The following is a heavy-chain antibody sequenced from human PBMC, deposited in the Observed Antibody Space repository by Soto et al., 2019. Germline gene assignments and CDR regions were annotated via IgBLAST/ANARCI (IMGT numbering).Heavy chain of an antibody. J-gene: IGHJ5*02. V-gene: IGHV5-10-1*01. D-gene: IGHD1-26*01. CDR2: IDPSDSYT. CDR1: GYSFTSYW. Sequence: EESLKISCNGSGYSFTSYWISWVRQMPWKGLEWMGRIDPSDSYTNYSPSFQGHVTISADKSISTAYLQWSSLKASDTAMYYCARHRTTRATNWFDPWGQGTLVTVSS. CDR3: ARHRTTRATNWFDP.